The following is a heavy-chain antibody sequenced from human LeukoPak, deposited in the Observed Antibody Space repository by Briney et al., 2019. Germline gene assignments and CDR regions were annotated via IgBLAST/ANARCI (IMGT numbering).Heavy chain of an antibody. D-gene: IGHD6-13*01. CDR1: GFTFSSYE. CDR3: ARELALSMDV. V-gene: IGHV3-48*03. CDR2: ISTSGYTI. Sequence: PGGSLRLSCAASGFTFSSYEMNWVRQAPGKGLEWVSYISTSGYTIYYADSVKGRFTISRDNAKNSLYLQMNSLRAEDTAVYYCARELALSMDVWGQGTTVTVSS. J-gene: IGHJ6*02.